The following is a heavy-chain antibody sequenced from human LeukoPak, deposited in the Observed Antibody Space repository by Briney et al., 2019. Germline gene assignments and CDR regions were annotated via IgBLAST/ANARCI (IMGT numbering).Heavy chain of an antibody. CDR2: ISSSGSTI. J-gene: IGHJ4*02. CDR3: ATEKQTGSYIEY. D-gene: IGHD7-27*01. Sequence: PGGSLRLSCAASKFTFSDYYMSWIRQAPGKGLEWVSCISSSGSTIYYADSVKGRFTISRDNAKSSLYLQMNSLRAEDTAVYFCATEKQTGSYIEYWGQGTLVTVSS. V-gene: IGHV3-11*01. CDR1: KFTFSDYY.